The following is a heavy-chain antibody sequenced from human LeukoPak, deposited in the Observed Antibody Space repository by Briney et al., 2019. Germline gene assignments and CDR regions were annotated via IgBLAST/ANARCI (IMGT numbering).Heavy chain of an antibody. V-gene: IGHV3-21*04. CDR1: GFTFSSYA. D-gene: IGHD5-24*01. CDR3: ARQREMTTIFTALGY. CDR2: ISTSSSYI. J-gene: IGHJ4*02. Sequence: KSGGSLRLSCAASGFTFSSYAMSWVRQAPGKGLEWVSFISTSSSYIHNADSVKGRFTISRDNAENSLYLQMNSLRAEDTAVYYCARQREMTTIFTALGYWGQGTLVTVSS.